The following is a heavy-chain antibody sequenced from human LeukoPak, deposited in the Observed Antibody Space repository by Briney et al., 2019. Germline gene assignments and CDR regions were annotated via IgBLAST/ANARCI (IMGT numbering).Heavy chain of an antibody. CDR2: INHSGST. CDR1: GGSFRGYY. D-gene: IGHD6-19*01. CDR3: ARLAVAGRDYDY. V-gene: IGHV4-34*01. Sequence: PSETLSLTCAVYGGSFRGYYWSWIRQPPGKGLEWIGEINHSGSTNYNPSLKSRVTISVDTSKNQFSLKLSSVTAADTAVYYCARLAVAGRDYDYWGQGTLVTVSS. J-gene: IGHJ4*02.